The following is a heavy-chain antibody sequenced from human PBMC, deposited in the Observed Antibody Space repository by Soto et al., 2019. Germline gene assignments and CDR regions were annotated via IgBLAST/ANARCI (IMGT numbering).Heavy chain of an antibody. D-gene: IGHD1-26*01. Sequence: EVQLVESGGGLVQPGGSLKLSCAASGFTFSGSARHWGRQASGKGLEWVGRIRSKANSYATAYAASVKGRFTISRDDSKNTTYLQMNSLKTEDTAVYYCTRIGTVGATDYWGQGTLVNVSS. J-gene: IGHJ4*02. CDR3: TRIGTVGATDY. CDR2: IRSKANSYAT. V-gene: IGHV3-73*02. CDR1: GFTFSGSA.